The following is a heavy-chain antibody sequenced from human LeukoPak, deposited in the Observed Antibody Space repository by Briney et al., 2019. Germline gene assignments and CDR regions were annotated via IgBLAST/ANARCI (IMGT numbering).Heavy chain of an antibody. D-gene: IGHD2-2*03. CDR2: INPSGST. CDR1: GGSFSGYY. J-gene: IGHJ5*02. Sequence: SETLSLTCAVYGGSFSGYYWSWIRQPPGKGLEWIGEINPSGSTNYNPSLKSRVTISVDTSKNQFSLKLSSVTAADTAVYYCAREGGGYSRNNWFDPWGQGTLVTVSS. CDR3: AREGGGYSRNNWFDP. V-gene: IGHV4-34*01.